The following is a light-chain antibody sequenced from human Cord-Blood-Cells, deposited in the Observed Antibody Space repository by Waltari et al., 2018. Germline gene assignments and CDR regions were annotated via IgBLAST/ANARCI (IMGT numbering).Light chain of an antibody. V-gene: IGLV2-14*01. CDR2: DVS. J-gene: IGLJ3*02. Sequence: QSALTQPASVSGSPGQTITISCTGTSSDVGGYNYVSWYQQHPGKAPKLMIYDVSNRPSGFYNGFSCAQSANTACLTISGLQAEDEADYYCSSYTSSSTWVFGGGTKLTVL. CDR3: SSYTSSSTWV. CDR1: SSDVGGYNY.